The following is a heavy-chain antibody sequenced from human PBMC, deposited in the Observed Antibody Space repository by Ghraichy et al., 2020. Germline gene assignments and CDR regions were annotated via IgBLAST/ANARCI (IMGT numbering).Heavy chain of an antibody. CDR3: ARDGPYDSSTYYETLDY. D-gene: IGHD3-22*01. CDR2: INAGNGNT. CDR1: GYTFTSYA. J-gene: IGHJ4*02. V-gene: IGHV1-3*01. Sequence: ASVKDSCKASGYTFTSYAMHWVRQAPGQRLEWMGWINAGNGNTKYSQKFQGSVTITRDTSASTAYMELSSLRSEDTAVYYCARDGPYDSSTYYETLDYWGQGTLVTVSS.